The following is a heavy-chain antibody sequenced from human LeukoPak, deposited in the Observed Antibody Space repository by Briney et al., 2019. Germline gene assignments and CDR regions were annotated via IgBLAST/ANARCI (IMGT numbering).Heavy chain of an antibody. Sequence: PGGSLRLSCAASGFTFSNYGMSWVRQAPGKGLEWVSGISGSGGSTYYADSVKGRFTISRDNSKKTLYLQMNSPRAEDTAVYYCAKDLIAAAGTSWFGPWGQGTPVTVSS. V-gene: IGHV3-23*01. CDR3: AKDLIAAAGTSWFGP. CDR2: ISGSGGST. J-gene: IGHJ5*02. D-gene: IGHD6-13*01. CDR1: GFTFSNYG.